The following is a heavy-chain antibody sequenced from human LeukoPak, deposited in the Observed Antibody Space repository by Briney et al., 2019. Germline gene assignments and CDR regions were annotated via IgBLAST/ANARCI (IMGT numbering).Heavy chain of an antibody. V-gene: IGHV3-30*18. Sequence: PGGSLRLSCAASGFTFSSYGMHWVRQAPGKGLEWVAVISYDGSNKHYADSVKGRFTISRDNSKNTLYLQMNSLRAEDTAVYYCAKPYYDSSGYYYEEVFDYWGQGTLVTVSS. CDR2: ISYDGSNK. CDR3: AKPYYDSSGYYYEEVFDY. J-gene: IGHJ4*02. CDR1: GFTFSSYG. D-gene: IGHD3-22*01.